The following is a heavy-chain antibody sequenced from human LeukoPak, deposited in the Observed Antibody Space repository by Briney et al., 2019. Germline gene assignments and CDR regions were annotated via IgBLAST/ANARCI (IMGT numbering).Heavy chain of an antibody. CDR2: INPSGGST. CDR1: GYTFTSYY. V-gene: IGHV1-46*01. Sequence: ASVKVSCKASGYTFTSYYMHWVRQAPGQGLEWMGIINPSGGSTSYAQKFQGRVTMTRDMSTSTVYMELSSLRSGDTAVYYCARARIAAAGFDYWGQGTLVTVSS. CDR3: ARARIAAAGFDY. J-gene: IGHJ4*02. D-gene: IGHD6-13*01.